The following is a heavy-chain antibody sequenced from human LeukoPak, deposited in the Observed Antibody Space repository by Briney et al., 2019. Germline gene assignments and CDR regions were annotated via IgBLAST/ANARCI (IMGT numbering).Heavy chain of an antibody. Sequence: GASVKVSCKASGGTFSSYAISWVRQAPGQGLEWMGGIIPIFGTANYARKFQGRVTITTDESTSTAYMELSSLRSEDTAVYYCARDPDPYCSGGSCYAGEDAFDIWGQGTMVTVSS. J-gene: IGHJ3*02. V-gene: IGHV1-69*05. CDR3: ARDPDPYCSGGSCYAGEDAFDI. CDR2: IIPIFGTA. D-gene: IGHD2-15*01. CDR1: GGTFSSYA.